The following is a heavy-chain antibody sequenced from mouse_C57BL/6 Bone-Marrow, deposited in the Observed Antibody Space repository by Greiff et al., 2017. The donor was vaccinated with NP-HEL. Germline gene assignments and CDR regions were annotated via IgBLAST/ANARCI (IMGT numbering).Heavy chain of an antibody. J-gene: IGHJ4*01. V-gene: IGHV2-9-1*01. CDR1: GFSLTSYA. CDR2: IWTGGGT. D-gene: IGHD2-4*01. CDR3: ARPDYDGDYYAMDY. Sequence: VKLVESGPGLVAPSQSLSITCTVSGFSLTSYAISWVRQPPGKGLEWLGVIWTGGGTNYNSALKSRLSISKDNSKSQVFLKMNSLQTDDTARYYCARPDYDGDYYAMDYWGQGTSVTVSS.